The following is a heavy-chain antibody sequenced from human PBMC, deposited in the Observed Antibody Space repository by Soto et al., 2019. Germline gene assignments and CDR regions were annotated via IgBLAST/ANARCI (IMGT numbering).Heavy chain of an antibody. CDR1: GGSISSYY. CDR2: IYYSGST. Sequence: SETLSLTCTVSGGSISSYYWSWIRQPPGKGLEWIGYIYYSGSTNYNPSLKSRVTISVDTSKNQFSLKLSSVTAADTAVYYCARFMCSGGSSSQVFGTRAQQTLLTGSS. J-gene: IGHJ4*02. CDR3: ARFMCSGGSSSQVFGT. V-gene: IGHV4-59*01. D-gene: IGHD2-15*01.